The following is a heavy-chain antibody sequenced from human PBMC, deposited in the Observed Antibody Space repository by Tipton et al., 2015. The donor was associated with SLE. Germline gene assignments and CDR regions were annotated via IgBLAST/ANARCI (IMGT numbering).Heavy chain of an antibody. J-gene: IGHJ3*02. Sequence: TLSLTCAVSGYSISSGSYYWSWIRQPAGKGLEWIGYIYTSGSTNYNPSLKSRVTISVDTSKNQFSLKLSSVTAADTAVYYCASEGDSSGYYSNDAFDIWGQGTMVTVSS. CDR1: GYSISSGSYY. D-gene: IGHD3-22*01. CDR2: IYTSGST. CDR3: ASEGDSSGYYSNDAFDI. V-gene: IGHV4-61*09.